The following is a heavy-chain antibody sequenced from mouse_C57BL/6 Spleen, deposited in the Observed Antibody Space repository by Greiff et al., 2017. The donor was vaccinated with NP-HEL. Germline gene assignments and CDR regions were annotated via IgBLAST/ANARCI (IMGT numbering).Heavy chain of an antibody. V-gene: IGHV1-82*01. J-gene: IGHJ2*01. Sequence: QVQLQQSGPELVKPGASVKISCKASGYAFSSSWMNWVKQRPGKGLEWIGRIYPGDGDTNYNGKFKGKATLTADKSSSTAYMQLSSLTSEDSAVYFCARKGTGSLYFDYWGQGTTLTVSS. CDR1: GYAFSSSW. CDR3: ARKGTGSLYFDY. D-gene: IGHD4-1*01. CDR2: IYPGDGDT.